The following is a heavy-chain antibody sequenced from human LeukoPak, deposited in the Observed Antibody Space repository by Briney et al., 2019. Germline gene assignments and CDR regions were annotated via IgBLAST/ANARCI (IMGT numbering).Heavy chain of an antibody. CDR1: GVSINPYY. Sequence: TSETLSLTCSVSGVSINPYYWSWIRQSAGKGLEWIGRVYASGTTNYHPSLNGRVTLSVDMSKNHFSLRLSSVTAADTAAYYCARDQGYTYGQTHYFDLWGQGILVTVSS. CDR2: VYASGTT. CDR3: ARDQGYTYGQTHYFDL. D-gene: IGHD5-18*01. J-gene: IGHJ4*02. V-gene: IGHV4-4*07.